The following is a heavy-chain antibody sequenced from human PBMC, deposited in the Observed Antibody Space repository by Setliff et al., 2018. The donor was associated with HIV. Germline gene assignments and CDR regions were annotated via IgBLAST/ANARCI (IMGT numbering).Heavy chain of an antibody. CDR2: FDPLKGKM. J-gene: IGHJ4*02. V-gene: IGHV1-24*01. Sequence: WASVKVSCKVSGYSLTESSMHWVRQVPGKGFEWMGGFDPLKGKMVYAQAFRGRVTLTEVKSTETVYMELRRLGSDDTAVYYCTSFIWALGYFDYWGQGALVTVSS. D-gene: IGHD7-27*01. CDR3: TSFIWALGYFDY. CDR1: GYSLTESS.